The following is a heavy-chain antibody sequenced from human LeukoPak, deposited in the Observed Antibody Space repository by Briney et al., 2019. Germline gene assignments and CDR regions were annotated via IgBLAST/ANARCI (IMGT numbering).Heavy chain of an antibody. D-gene: IGHD3-22*01. CDR2: IYYSGST. CDR1: GGSISSGGYY. J-gene: IGHJ5*02. CDR3: ARVTMIVVVNWFDP. V-gene: IGHV4-31*03. Sequence: KPSETLSLTCTVSGGSISSGGYYWSWIRQHPGKGLEWIGYIYYSGSTYYNPSLKSRVTISVDTSKNQFSLKLSSVTAADTAVYYCARVTMIVVVNWFDPWGQGTLVTVSS.